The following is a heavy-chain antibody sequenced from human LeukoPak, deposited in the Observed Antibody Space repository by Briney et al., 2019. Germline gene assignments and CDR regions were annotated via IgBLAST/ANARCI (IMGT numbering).Heavy chain of an antibody. J-gene: IGHJ3*02. CDR3: ARDISPGRYYYDSSGYGDAFDI. CDR2: ISYDGSNK. Sequence: GRSLRLSCAASGFTFSSYAMHWVRQAPGKGLEWVAVISYDGSNKYYADSVKGRFTTSRDNSKNSMYMQMNSLRAEDTAVYYCARDISPGRYYYDSSGYGDAFDIWGQGTMVTVSS. V-gene: IGHV3-30*04. CDR1: GFTFSSYA. D-gene: IGHD3-22*01.